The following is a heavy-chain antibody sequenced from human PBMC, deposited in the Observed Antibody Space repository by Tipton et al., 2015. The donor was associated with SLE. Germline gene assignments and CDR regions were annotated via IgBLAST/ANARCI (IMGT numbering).Heavy chain of an antibody. CDR2: TYYRSKWFN. CDR3: TRVPRYNWNYIAD. J-gene: IGHJ4*02. CDR1: GDSVSSNSAA. V-gene: IGHV6-1*01. D-gene: IGHD1-7*01. Sequence: GLVKPSQTLSLTCAISGDSVSSNSAAWNWIRQSPSRGLEWLGRTYYRSKWFNEYAVSVKTRITINPDTSKNQFSLQLNSVTAADTAVYHCTRVPRYNWNYIADWGQGTLVSVSS.